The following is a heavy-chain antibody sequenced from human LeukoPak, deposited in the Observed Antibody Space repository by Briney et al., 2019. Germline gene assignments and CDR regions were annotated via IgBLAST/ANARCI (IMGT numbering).Heavy chain of an antibody. CDR2: VHHSGST. CDR3: ARDLRDGVVAATYWFDP. J-gene: IGHJ5*02. CDR1: GASINSTYY. D-gene: IGHD2-15*01. Sequence: SETLSLTCTVSGASINSTYYWGWIRQSPGKGLEWIGTVHHSGSTFYNPSLKGRVSISVDMSKNGFSLKLTSVTAADTAIYYCARDLRDGVVAATYWFDPWGQGTLVTVSS. V-gene: IGHV4-39*07.